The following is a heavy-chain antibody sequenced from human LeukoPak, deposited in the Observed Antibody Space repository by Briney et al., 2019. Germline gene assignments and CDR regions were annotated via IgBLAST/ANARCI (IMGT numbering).Heavy chain of an antibody. V-gene: IGHV3-23*01. Sequence: GGSLGLSCAASGFTLSSYAMSWVRQAPREGLELVWDISACGGSTYYADSVKGRFTISRDNSKNTLYLQMNSLRAEDTAVYYCAKDGRIAARISYYYYYYMDVWGKGTTVTVSS. CDR3: AKDGRIAARISYYYYYYMDV. CDR1: GFTLSSYA. D-gene: IGHD6-6*01. J-gene: IGHJ6*03. CDR2: ISACGGST.